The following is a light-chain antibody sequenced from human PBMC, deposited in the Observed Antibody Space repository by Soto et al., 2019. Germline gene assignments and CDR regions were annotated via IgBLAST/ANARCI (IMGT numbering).Light chain of an antibody. CDR3: QSYDSSLEV. Sequence: QSVLTQPPSVSGAPGQRVTISCTGSSSNIGAGYDVHWYQQLPGTAPKLLIYGNSNRPSGVPDRFSGSKSGTSASLAITGLQAEEEADYYCQSYDSSLEVFGGGTKLTVL. CDR2: GNS. J-gene: IGLJ2*01. V-gene: IGLV1-40*01. CDR1: SSNIGAGYD.